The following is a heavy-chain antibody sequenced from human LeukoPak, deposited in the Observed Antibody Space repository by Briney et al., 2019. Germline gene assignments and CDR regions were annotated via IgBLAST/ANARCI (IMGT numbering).Heavy chain of an antibody. CDR2: IYPGDSDT. V-gene: IGHV5-51*01. J-gene: IGHJ4*02. CDR3: ARQITMVRGVIIQNYFDY. D-gene: IGHD3-10*01. CDR1: GYSFTSYW. Sequence: GESLKISCKGSGYSFTSYWIGWVRQLPGKGLEWMGIIYPGDSDTRYSPSFQGQVTISADKSISTAYLQWSSLKASDTAMYYCARQITMVRGVIIQNYFDYWGQGTLVTVSS.